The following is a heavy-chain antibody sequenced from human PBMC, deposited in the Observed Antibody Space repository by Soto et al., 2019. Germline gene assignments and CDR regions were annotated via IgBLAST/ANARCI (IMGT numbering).Heavy chain of an antibody. CDR1: GFTVSSNH. J-gene: IGHJ6*02. CDR2: IYSGGTT. V-gene: IGHV3-53*01. Sequence: GGSLRLSCAASGFTVSSNHMSWVRQAPGKGLECVSVIYSGGTTYDADSVKGRFTISRDNSKNTLYLQMNSLRAEDTAVYYCARQREDYGMDVWGQGTTVTVSS. CDR3: ARQREDYGMDV. D-gene: IGHD1-26*01.